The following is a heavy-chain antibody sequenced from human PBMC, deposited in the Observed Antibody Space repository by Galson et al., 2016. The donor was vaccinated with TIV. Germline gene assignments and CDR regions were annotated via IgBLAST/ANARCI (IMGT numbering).Heavy chain of an antibody. CDR1: GFTFSDYG. CDR3: AKDPRRYGDYFLHYFDY. D-gene: IGHD4-17*01. J-gene: IGHJ4*02. V-gene: IGHV3-30*18. Sequence: SLRLSCAASGFTFSDYGMHWVRQAPGKGLEWVAVISYDGSDQYYAGSVKGRFTISRDNSKNTLYLQMNSLRSDDTARYYCAKDPRRYGDYFLHYFDYWGQGTLVTVSS. CDR2: ISYDGSDQ.